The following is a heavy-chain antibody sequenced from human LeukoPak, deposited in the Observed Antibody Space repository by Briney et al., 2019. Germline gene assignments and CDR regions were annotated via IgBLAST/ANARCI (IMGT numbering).Heavy chain of an antibody. V-gene: IGHV3-21*04. J-gene: IGHJ3*02. D-gene: IGHD3-22*01. Sequence: GGSLRLSCAASGFTFSSYSMNWVRQAPGKGLEWVSSISSSSSYIYCADSVKGRFTISRDNSKNTLYLQMNSLRAEDTAVYYCAKLHYYDSSGYPYDAFDIWGQGTMVTVSS. CDR3: AKLHYYDSSGYPYDAFDI. CDR1: GFTFSSYS. CDR2: ISSSSSYI.